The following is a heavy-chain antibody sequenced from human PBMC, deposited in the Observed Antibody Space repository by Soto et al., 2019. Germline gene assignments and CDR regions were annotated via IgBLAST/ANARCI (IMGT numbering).Heavy chain of an antibody. CDR1: GFTFDYYW. Sequence: GGSLRLSCAASGFTFDYYWMHWVRQAPGQGLVWVAHIQNDGSRTTYADSVKGRFTISRDNAKSSLYLQMSSLRAEDTAVYYCARGDYYDTNGPFSDAFDIWGQGTMVTVSS. CDR2: IQNDGSRT. J-gene: IGHJ3*02. V-gene: IGHV3-74*01. CDR3: ARGDYYDTNGPFSDAFDI. D-gene: IGHD3-22*01.